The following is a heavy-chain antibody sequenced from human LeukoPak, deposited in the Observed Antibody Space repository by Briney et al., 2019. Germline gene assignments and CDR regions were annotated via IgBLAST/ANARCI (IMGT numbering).Heavy chain of an antibody. D-gene: IGHD1-26*01. CDR1: GSSISSGYY. V-gene: IGHV4-38-2*01. CDR2: IYNGGTT. CDR3: ASVRGSPDY. Sequence: SETLSLTCAVSGSSISSGYYRGWIRRPPGKGLEWIGIIYNGGTTYYNPSLKSRVTISVDTSKNQFSLKLNSVTAADTAVYYCASVRGSPDYWGQGTLVTVSS. J-gene: IGHJ4*02.